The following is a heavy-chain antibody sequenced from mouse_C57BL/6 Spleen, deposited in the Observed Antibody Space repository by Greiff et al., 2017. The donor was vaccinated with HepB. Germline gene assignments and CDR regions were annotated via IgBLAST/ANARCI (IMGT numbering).Heavy chain of an antibody. CDR2: IYPGSGST. J-gene: IGHJ1*03. V-gene: IGHV1-55*01. CDR3: ARSLGGSSYGYFDV. D-gene: IGHD1-1*01. CDR1: GYTFTSYW. Sequence: QVQLQQPGAELVKPGASVKMSCKASGYTFTSYWITWVKQRPGQGLEWIGDIYPGSGSTNYNEKFKSKATLTVDTSSSTAYMQLSSLTSEDSAVYYCARSLGGSSYGYFDVWGTGTTVTVSS.